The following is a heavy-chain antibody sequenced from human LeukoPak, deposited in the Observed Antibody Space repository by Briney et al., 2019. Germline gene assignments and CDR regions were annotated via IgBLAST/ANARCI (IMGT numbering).Heavy chain of an antibody. Sequence: SETLSLTCTGSGGSISSSSYYWGWIRQPPGKGLEWIGSIYYSGSTYYNPSLKSRVTISVDTSKNQFSLKLSSVTAADTAVYYCARLRSGWFDPWGQGTLVTVSS. J-gene: IGHJ5*02. CDR2: IYYSGST. CDR3: ARLRSGWFDP. CDR1: GGSISSSSYY. D-gene: IGHD3-10*01. V-gene: IGHV4-39*01.